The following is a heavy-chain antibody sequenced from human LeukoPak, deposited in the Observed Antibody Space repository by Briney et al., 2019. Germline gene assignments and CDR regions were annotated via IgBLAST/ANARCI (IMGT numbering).Heavy chain of an antibody. Sequence: GGSLHLSCVASGFTFSTYWMSWVRPAPGKGLEWVPNIKRDGSEKYYVDSVKGRFTISRDNAKNSLYLQMNSLRAEDTAVYYCAKAIQLWSNYYFDYWGQGTLVTVSS. V-gene: IGHV3-7*03. CDR1: GFTFSTYW. D-gene: IGHD5-18*01. CDR2: IKRDGSEK. CDR3: AKAIQLWSNYYFDY. J-gene: IGHJ4*02.